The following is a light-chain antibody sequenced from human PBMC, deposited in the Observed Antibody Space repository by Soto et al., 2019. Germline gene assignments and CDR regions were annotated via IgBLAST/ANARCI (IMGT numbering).Light chain of an antibody. J-gene: IGLJ3*02. V-gene: IGLV2-23*02. CDR1: SSDVGSCNC. CDR3: CSSVGSPNWV. Sequence: QSALTQPASVSGSPGQSITISCTGTSSDVGSCNCVSWYQQHPGKAPTLMIYEVNKRPSGVSNRFSGSKSDNTAYLTISGLQAEDEADYYCCSSVGSPNWVFGGGTKLTVL. CDR2: EVN.